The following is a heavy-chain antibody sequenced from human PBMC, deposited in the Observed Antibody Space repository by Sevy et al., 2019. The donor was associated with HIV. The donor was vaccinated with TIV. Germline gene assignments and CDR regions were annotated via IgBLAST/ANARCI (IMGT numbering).Heavy chain of an antibody. Sequence: ASVKVSCKASGYTFTGYYLHWVRQAPGQGLEWMGWINPNSGGTNYAPMFQGRVTMTRDTSISTASMELSRLRSDDTAVYYCTRSAAEAKNFYCGGDCYSDYWGQGTLVTVSS. V-gene: IGHV1-2*02. CDR3: TRSAAEAKNFYCGGDCYSDY. CDR1: GYTFTGYY. CDR2: INPNSGGT. D-gene: IGHD2-21*02. J-gene: IGHJ4*02.